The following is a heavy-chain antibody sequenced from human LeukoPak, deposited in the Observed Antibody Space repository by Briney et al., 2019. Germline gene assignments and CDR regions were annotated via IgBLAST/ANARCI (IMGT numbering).Heavy chain of an antibody. D-gene: IGHD6-13*01. Sequence: SVKVSCKASGGTFSSYAISWVRQAPGQGLEWMGGIIPIFGTANYAQKFQGRVTITADESTSTAYMELSSLRSEDTAVYYCAREWYSSSWYRATGWFDPWGQGTQVTVSS. J-gene: IGHJ5*02. CDR2: IIPIFGTA. V-gene: IGHV1-69*01. CDR3: AREWYSSSWYRATGWFDP. CDR1: GGTFSSYA.